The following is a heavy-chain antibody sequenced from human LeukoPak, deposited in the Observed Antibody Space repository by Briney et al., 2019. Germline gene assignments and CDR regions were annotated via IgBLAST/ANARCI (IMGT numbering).Heavy chain of an antibody. D-gene: IGHD3-10*01. V-gene: IGHV3-53*01. CDR1: GFSVSSNY. CDR2: IYRGGST. CDR3: ARGSYGSGNYYIGDAFDL. J-gene: IGHJ3*01. Sequence: GSLRLSCAASGFSVSSNYVNWVRQAPGKGLAWVSAIYRGGSTYYADSVRGRFTISRDSSKNTLYLQMNSLRDEDTAVYYCARGSYGSGNYYIGDAFDLWGQGTMVTVSS.